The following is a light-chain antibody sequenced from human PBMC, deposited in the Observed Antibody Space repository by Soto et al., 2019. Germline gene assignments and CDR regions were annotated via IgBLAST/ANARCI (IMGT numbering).Light chain of an antibody. Sequence: DIQMTQSPSTLSASVGDRVTITCRASQSIRSWLAWYQQKPGKAPKLLIYDADSLESGVPARFSGSGSGTEFTLTISRLQPDDFATYSCQQYNSYSPLTFGPGTKVDIK. J-gene: IGKJ3*01. CDR2: DAD. CDR1: QSIRSW. V-gene: IGKV1-5*01. CDR3: QQYNSYSPLT.